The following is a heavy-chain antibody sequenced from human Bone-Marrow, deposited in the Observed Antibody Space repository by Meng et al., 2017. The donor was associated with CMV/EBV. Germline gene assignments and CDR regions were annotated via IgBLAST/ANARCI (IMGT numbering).Heavy chain of an antibody. V-gene: IGHV3-30*19. CDR2: ISYDGSNE. Sequence: GESLKISCAASGFTFSSYAMHWVRQAPGKGLEWVSIISYDGSNEYYADSVKGRFTVSRDSSKNTLYLQMNSLRPEDTAVYYCARGGTRWFKLFYFDCWGQGTLVTVSS. CDR1: GFTFSSYA. J-gene: IGHJ4*02. D-gene: IGHD3-10*01. CDR3: ARGGTRWFKLFYFDC.